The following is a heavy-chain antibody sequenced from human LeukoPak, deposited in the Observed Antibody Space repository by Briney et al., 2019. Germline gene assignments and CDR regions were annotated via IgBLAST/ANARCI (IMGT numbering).Heavy chain of an antibody. CDR1: GGSISSYY. CDR3: ARENAVAGTRGNFDP. CDR2: IYYSGST. Sequence: SETLSLTCTVSGGSISSYYWSWIRQPPGKGLEWIGYIYYSGSTNYNPSLKSRVTISVDTSKNQFSLKLNSVTAADTAVYYCARENAVAGTRGNFDPWGQGTLVTVSS. J-gene: IGHJ5*02. D-gene: IGHD6-19*01. V-gene: IGHV4-59*01.